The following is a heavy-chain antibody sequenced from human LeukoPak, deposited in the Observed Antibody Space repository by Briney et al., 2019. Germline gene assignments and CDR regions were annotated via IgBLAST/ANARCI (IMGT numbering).Heavy chain of an antibody. V-gene: IGHV4-30-4*08. CDR2: IYYSGST. CDR3: ARVPRPGYCSSTSCYPDAFDI. J-gene: IGHJ3*02. CDR1: GGSISSGDYY. Sequence: SSETLSLTCTVSGGSISSGDYYWSWIRQPPGKGLEWIGYIYYSGSTYYNPSLKSRVTISADTSKNQFSLKLSSVTAADTAVYYCARVPRPGYCSSTSCYPDAFDIWGQGTMVTVSS. D-gene: IGHD2-2*03.